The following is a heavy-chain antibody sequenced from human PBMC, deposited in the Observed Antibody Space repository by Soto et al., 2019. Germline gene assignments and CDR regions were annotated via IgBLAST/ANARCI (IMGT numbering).Heavy chain of an antibody. Sequence: SETLSLTCAVYGGSFSGYYWSWIRQPPGKGLEWIGEINHSGSTNYNPSLKGRVTISVDTSKNQFSLKLSSVTAADTAVYYCASGYDFWSGYYTCDYWGQGTLVTVSS. J-gene: IGHJ4*02. D-gene: IGHD3-3*01. CDR3: ASGYDFWSGYYTCDY. CDR1: GGSFSGYY. V-gene: IGHV4-34*01. CDR2: INHSGST.